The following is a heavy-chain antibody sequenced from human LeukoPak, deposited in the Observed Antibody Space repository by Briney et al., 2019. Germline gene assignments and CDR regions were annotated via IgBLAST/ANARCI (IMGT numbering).Heavy chain of an antibody. J-gene: IGHJ5*02. CDR1: GYTLTELS. CDR3: ATLGYCSGGSCYSGIGWFDP. CDR2: FDPEDGET. V-gene: IGHV1-24*01. Sequence: ASVKVSCKVSGYTLTELSMHWVRQAPGKGLEWMGGFDPEDGETIYAQKFQGRVTMTEDTSTDTAYMELSSLRSEDTAVYYCATLGYCSGGSCYSGIGWFDPWGQGTLVTVSS. D-gene: IGHD2-15*01.